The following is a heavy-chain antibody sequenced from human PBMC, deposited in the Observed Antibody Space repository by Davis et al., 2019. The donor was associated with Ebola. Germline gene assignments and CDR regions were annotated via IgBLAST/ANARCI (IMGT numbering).Heavy chain of an antibody. J-gene: IGHJ3*02. CDR2: INSDGSST. CDR1: GFTFSSYW. CDR3: ARDMPGQLRGRAFDI. V-gene: IGHV3-74*01. D-gene: IGHD6-6*01. Sequence: GESLKISCAASGFTFSSYWMHWVRQAPGKGLVWVSRINSDGSSTSYADSVKGRFTISRDNAKNTLYLQMNSLRAEDTAVYYCARDMPGQLRGRAFDIWGQGTKVTVSS.